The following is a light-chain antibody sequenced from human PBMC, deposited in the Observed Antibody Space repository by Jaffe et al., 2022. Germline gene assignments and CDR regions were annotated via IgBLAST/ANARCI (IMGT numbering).Light chain of an antibody. CDR1: SSDVGSYNL. CDR2: EVS. V-gene: IGLV2-23*02. CDR3: CSYAGSSTCWV. J-gene: IGLJ3*02. Sequence: QSALTQPASVSGSPGQSITISCTGTSSDVGSYNLVSWYQQHPGKAPKLMIYEVSKRPSGVSNRFSGSKSGNTASLTISGLQAEDEADYYCCSYAGSSTCWVFGGGTKLTVL.